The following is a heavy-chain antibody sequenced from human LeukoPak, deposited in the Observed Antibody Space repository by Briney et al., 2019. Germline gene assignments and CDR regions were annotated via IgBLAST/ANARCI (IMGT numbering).Heavy chain of an antibody. J-gene: IGHJ4*02. V-gene: IGHV3-30*03. CDR3: ARKYTTSYYSIDY. Sequence: GGSLRLSCAASGFTISNAWVSWVRQAPGTGLDWVAFISFDATKEHYADSVKGRFTISRDDTKQTVYLQMNNLKPEDTALYYCARKYTTSYYSIDYWGQGTLVTVSS. D-gene: IGHD2-2*01. CDR2: ISFDATKE. CDR1: GFTISNAW.